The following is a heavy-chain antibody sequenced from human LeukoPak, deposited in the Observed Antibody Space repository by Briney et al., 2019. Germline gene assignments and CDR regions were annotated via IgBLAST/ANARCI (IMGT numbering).Heavy chain of an antibody. CDR1: GGSFSGYY. CDR2: INHSGST. V-gene: IGHV4-34*01. J-gene: IGHJ4*02. CDR3: ARIFGDYDFWSGGYYFDY. D-gene: IGHD3-3*01. Sequence: PSETLSLTCAVYGGSFSGYYWSWIRQPPGKGLEWIGEINHSGSTDYNPSLKSRVTISVDTSKNQFSLKLSSVAAADTAVYYCARIFGDYDFWSGGYYFDYWGQGTLVTVSS.